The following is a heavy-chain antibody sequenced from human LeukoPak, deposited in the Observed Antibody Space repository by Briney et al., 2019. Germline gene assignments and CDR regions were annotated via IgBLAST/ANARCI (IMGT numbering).Heavy chain of an antibody. CDR2: IIPILGIA. J-gene: IGHJ4*02. V-gene: IGHV1-69*04. CDR1: GGTFSSYA. CDR3: ARLNGAEFDY. Sequence: ASVKVSCKASGGTFSSYAISWVRQAPGQGLEWMGRIIPILGIANYAQKFQGRVTITTDESTSTAYMELSSLRSEDTAVYYCARLNGAEFDYWGQGTLVTVSS.